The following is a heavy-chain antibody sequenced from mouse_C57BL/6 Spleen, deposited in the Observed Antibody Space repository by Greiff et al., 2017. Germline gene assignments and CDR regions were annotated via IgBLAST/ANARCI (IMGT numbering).Heavy chain of an antibody. J-gene: IGHJ3*01. CDR1: GFTFSSYA. CDR3: APGDGYYGGFAY. V-gene: IGHV5-4*03. CDR2: ISDGGSYT. D-gene: IGHD2-3*01. Sequence: EVKVIESGGGLVKPGGSLKLSCAASGFTFSSYAMSWVRQTPEKRLEWVATISDGGSYTYYPDNVKGRFTISRDNAKNNLYLQMSHLKSEDTAMYYCAPGDGYYGGFAYWGQGTLVTVSA.